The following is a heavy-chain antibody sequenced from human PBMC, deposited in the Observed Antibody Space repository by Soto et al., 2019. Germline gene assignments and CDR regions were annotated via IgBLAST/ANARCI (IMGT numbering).Heavy chain of an antibody. CDR2: IYYSGST. CDR3: ARPNMVRGATPSNNWFDP. Sequence: SETLSLTCAVSGGSISTSNWWSWVRQPPGKGLEWIGSIYYSGSTYYNPSLKSRVTISVDTSKNQFSLKLSSVTAADTAVYYCARPNMVRGATPSNNWFDPWGQGTLVTVSS. V-gene: IGHV4-39*01. D-gene: IGHD3-10*01. CDR1: GGSISTSNW. J-gene: IGHJ5*02.